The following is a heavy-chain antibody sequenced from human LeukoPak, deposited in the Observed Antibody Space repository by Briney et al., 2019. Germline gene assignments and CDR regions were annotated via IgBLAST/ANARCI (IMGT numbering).Heavy chain of an antibody. V-gene: IGHV4-34*01. CDR2: INHSGGT. CDR1: GGSFSGYY. D-gene: IGHD2-21*02. CDR3: ARGHPLLDY. J-gene: IGHJ4*02. Sequence: PSETLSFTCAGYGGSFSGYYWTWIRQPPGKGLEWIGEINHSGGTNYNPSLKSRVAISVDTSKNQFSLKLSSVAAADTAVYYCARGHPLLDYWGQGTLVTVSS.